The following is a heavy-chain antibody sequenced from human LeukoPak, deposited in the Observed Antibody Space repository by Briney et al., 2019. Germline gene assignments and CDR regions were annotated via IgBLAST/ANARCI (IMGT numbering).Heavy chain of an antibody. Sequence: RASVKVSCKTSGYTFTSDYMHWVLHAPGEGLEWMGIINPSGGSTSFAQKFQGRVTMTRDTSTSTVYMELSSLRSEDTAVYYCARDHYGGNTPSFDYWGQGTLVTVSS. CDR2: INPSGGST. V-gene: IGHV1-46*01. CDR3: ARDHYGGNTPSFDY. J-gene: IGHJ4*02. CDR1: GYTFTSDY. D-gene: IGHD4-23*01.